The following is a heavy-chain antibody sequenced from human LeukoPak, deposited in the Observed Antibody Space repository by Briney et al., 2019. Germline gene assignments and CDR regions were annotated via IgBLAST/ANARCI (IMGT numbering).Heavy chain of an antibody. CDR2: ISGSGDST. J-gene: IGHJ5*02. D-gene: IGHD3-22*01. CDR3: ARDLGQYYDTSDNWFDP. Sequence: GGSLRLSCAASRFTFSSYAMSWVRQAPGKGLEWVSGISGSGDSTYYADSVKGRFTISRDNSKNTLYLQMNSLRAEDTAIYYCARDLGQYYDTSDNWFDPWGQGTLVTVSS. V-gene: IGHV3-23*01. CDR1: RFTFSSYA.